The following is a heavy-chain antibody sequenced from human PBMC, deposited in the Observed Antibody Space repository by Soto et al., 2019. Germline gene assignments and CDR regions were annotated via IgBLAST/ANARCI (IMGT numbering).Heavy chain of an antibody. CDR3: TTDQATVTTVGYYYYMDV. J-gene: IGHJ6*03. CDR1: GFTFSNAW. Sequence: EVQLVESGGGLVKPGGSLRLSCAASGFTFSNAWMSWVRQAPGKGLEWVGRIKSKTDGGTTDYAAPVKGRFTISRDDSKNTLYLQMNSLKTEDTAVYYCTTDQATVTTVGYYYYMDVWGKGTTVTVSS. V-gene: IGHV3-15*01. D-gene: IGHD4-4*01. CDR2: IKSKTDGGTT.